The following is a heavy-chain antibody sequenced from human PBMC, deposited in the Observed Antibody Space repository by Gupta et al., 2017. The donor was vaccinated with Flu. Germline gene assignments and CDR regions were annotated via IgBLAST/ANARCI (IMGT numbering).Heavy chain of an antibody. CDR2: ISSSGVL. Sequence: EVQLVESGGGLVQPGGSLRLSCAASGFTLSDHEVSWVRQAPGKGLEWILFISSSGVLYYTDSVKGRFTISRDNAKNSVYLQMDSLRAEDTAFYYCARGHWDSWGQGTLVTVSS. CDR1: GFTLSDHE. J-gene: IGHJ5*01. V-gene: IGHV3-48*03. CDR3: ARGHWDS.